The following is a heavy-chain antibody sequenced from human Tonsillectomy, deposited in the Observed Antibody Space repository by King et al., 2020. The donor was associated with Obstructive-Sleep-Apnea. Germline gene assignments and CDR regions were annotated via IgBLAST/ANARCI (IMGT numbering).Heavy chain of an antibody. CDR2: ISYDGNNI. CDR1: GLTFSSYG. V-gene: IGHV3-30*18. J-gene: IGHJ4*02. CDR3: AKDSRLDQLLLDY. D-gene: IGHD2-2*01. Sequence: QLVQSGGGVVQPGRSLRLSCAASGLTFSSYGMHLVRQAPGMGLGWVAVISYDGNNIYYSDSVMGRFTISRDNSNNKLYLQMNRLRAEDTAVYYCAKDSRLDQLLLDYWGQGTLVTVSS.